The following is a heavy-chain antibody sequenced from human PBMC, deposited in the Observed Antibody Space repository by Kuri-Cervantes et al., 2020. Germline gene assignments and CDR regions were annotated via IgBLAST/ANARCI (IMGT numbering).Heavy chain of an antibody. CDR2: ISYDGSHK. CDR1: TFTFSPYA. D-gene: IGHD5-18*01. CDR3: ARGYGY. Sequence: GGSLRLSCAASTFTFSPYALHWLRLAPDKGLEWLSSISYDGSHKFYADSVKGRFTISRDNSKNTLSLQMNRLRTEDTAVYYCARGYGYWGQGTLVTVSS. V-gene: IGHV3-30-3*01. J-gene: IGHJ4*02.